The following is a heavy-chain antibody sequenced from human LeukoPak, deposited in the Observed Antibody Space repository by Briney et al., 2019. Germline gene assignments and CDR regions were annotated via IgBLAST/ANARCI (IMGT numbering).Heavy chain of an antibody. D-gene: IGHD2-15*01. V-gene: IGHV3-48*03. CDR1: GFTFSSYE. Sequence: GGSLRLSCAASGFTFSSYEMNWVRQAPGKGLEWVSYISSSGSTIYYADSVKGRFTISRDNAKNTLYLQMNSLRAEDTAIYYCAKNGDRGAYCSGGSCYPYYYYNMDVWGKGTTVTISS. J-gene: IGHJ6*03. CDR3: AKNGDRGAYCSGGSCYPYYYYNMDV. CDR2: ISSSGSTI.